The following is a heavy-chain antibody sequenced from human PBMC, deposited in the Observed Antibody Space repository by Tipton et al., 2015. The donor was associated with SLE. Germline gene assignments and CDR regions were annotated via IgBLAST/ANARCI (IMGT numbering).Heavy chain of an antibody. J-gene: IGHJ3*02. D-gene: IGHD4/OR15-4a*01. CDR3: ARGGLTTNDAFDI. V-gene: IGHV3-48*03. CDR2: ISSGGDDI. CDR1: GFTFSSYE. Sequence: VQSGGSLRLSCAASGFTFSSYEMSWVRQAPGKGLEWISYISSGGDDIYYADSVKGRFTISRDNTMNSLYLQVNSLRAEDTAVYYCARGGLTTNDAFDIWGQGTMVTVSS.